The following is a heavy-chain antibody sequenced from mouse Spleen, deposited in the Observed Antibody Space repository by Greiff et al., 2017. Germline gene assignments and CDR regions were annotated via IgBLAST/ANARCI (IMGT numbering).Heavy chain of an antibody. V-gene: IGHV14-3*02. Sequence: VQLQQSGAELVKPGASVKLSCTASGFNIKDTYMHWVKQRPEQGLEWIGRIDPANGNTKYDPKFQGKATITADTSSNTAYLQLSSLTSEDTAVYYCAKDFYFDYWGQGTTLTVSS. CDR3: AKDFYFDY. CDR1: GFNIKDTY. CDR2: IDPANGNT. J-gene: IGHJ2*01.